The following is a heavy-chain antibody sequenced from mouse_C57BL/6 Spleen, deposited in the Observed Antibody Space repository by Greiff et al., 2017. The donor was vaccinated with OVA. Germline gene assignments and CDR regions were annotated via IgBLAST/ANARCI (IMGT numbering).Heavy chain of an antibody. D-gene: IGHD2-5*01. V-gene: IGHV1-20*01. CDR1: GYSFTGYF. J-gene: IGHJ4*01. Sequence: EVKLMESGPELVKPGDSVKISCKASGYSFTGYFMNWVMQSHGKSLEWIGRINPYNGDTFYNQKFKGKATLTVDKSSSTAHMELRSLTSEDSAVYYCARSGSNYVGYYAMDYWGQGTSVTVSS. CDR2: INPYNGDT. CDR3: ARSGSNYVGYYAMDY.